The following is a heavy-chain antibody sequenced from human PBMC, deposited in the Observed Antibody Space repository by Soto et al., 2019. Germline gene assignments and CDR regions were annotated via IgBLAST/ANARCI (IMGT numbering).Heavy chain of an antibody. Sequence: ETLSLPCTVSGGFVSSYYWSWIRQPPGKGLEWIGYIYYSGSTNYNPSLKSRVTISVDTSKNQFSLKLSSVTAADTAVYYCARAGNDYIWGSYRYSVEGAFDIWGQGTMVTVSS. CDR3: ARAGNDYIWGSYRYSVEGAFDI. V-gene: IGHV4-59*08. CDR2: IYYSGST. D-gene: IGHD3-16*02. J-gene: IGHJ3*02. CDR1: GGFVSSYY.